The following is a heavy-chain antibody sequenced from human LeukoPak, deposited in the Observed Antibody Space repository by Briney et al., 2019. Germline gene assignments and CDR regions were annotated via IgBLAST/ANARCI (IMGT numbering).Heavy chain of an antibody. CDR2: ISGSGDST. CDR1: GFAFSSYA. V-gene: IGHV3-23*01. Sequence: PGGSLRLSCAASGFAFSSYAMSWVRQAAGKGLEWVSAISGSGDSTYYADSVKGRFAISRDNSKDTVYLQMNSLRAEDTAVYYCAKDRYYGGTGAYFDNWGQGTLVTVSS. J-gene: IGHJ4*02. D-gene: IGHD4-23*01. CDR3: AKDRYYGGTGAYFDN.